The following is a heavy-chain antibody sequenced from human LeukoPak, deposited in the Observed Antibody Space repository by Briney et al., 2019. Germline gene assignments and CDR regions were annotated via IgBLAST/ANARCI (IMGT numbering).Heavy chain of an antibody. CDR2: IRSKAYGGTT. J-gene: IGHJ3*02. CDR1: GFTFGDYA. V-gene: IGHV3-49*03. Sequence: GGSLRLSCTTSGFTFGDYAMNWFRKAPEKGLEWVGFIRSKAYGGTTEYAASVKGRFTISRDDSKSIAYLQMNSLKTEDTAVYYCTSRRAYRQGGAFDIWGQGTMVTVSS. CDR3: TSRRAYRQGGAFDI. D-gene: IGHD5-18*01.